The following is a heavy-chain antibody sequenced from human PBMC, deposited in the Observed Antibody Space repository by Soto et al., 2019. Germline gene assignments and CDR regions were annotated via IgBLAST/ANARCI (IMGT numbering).Heavy chain of an antibody. CDR1: GGSFSGYY. Sequence: SETLSLTCAVYGGSFSGYYWSWIRQPPGKGLEWIGEINHSGSTNYNPSLKSRVTISVDTSKNQFSLKLSSVTAADTAVYYCARGHGKSDYWGQGTLVTVS. CDR3: ARGHGKSDY. J-gene: IGHJ4*02. V-gene: IGHV4-34*01. CDR2: INHSGST.